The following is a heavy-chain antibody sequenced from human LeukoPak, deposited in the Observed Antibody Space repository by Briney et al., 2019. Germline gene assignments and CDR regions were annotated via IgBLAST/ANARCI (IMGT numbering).Heavy chain of an antibody. V-gene: IGHV3-30-3*01. CDR2: ISSDGSHK. D-gene: IGHD3-10*01. Sequence: RGSLRLSCAASGFRFSTFAVHWVRQAPGKRLEWVAVISSDGSHKYYIDSVKSRFTISRDNSKSTSSLHMNSLTSEDTAVYYCAKGLNYYSSGGGDSEDVWGQGTTVIVSS. CDR1: GFRFSTFA. J-gene: IGHJ6*02. CDR3: AKGLNYYSSGGGDSEDV.